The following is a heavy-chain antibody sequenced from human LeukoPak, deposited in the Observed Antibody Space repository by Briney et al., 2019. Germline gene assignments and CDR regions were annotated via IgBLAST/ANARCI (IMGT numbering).Heavy chain of an antibody. V-gene: IGHV4-59*12. CDR2: IYYSGST. J-gene: IGHJ5*02. Sequence: SETLSLTCTVSGGSISNDYWSWIRQPPGKGLEWIGYIYYSGSTYYNPSLKSRVTISVDTSKNQFSRKLSSVTAADTAVYYCARAVVGYDFWSGPLSHNWFDPWGQGTLVTVSS. CDR1: GGSISNDY. CDR3: ARAVVGYDFWSGPLSHNWFDP. D-gene: IGHD3-3*01.